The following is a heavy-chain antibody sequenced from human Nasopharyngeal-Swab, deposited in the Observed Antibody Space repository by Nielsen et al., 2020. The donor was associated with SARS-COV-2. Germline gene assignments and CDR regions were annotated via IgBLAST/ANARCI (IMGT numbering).Heavy chain of an antibody. D-gene: IGHD3-16*01. CDR1: GGSISSYY. Sequence: SETLSLTCTVSGGSISSYYWSWIRQPPGKGLEWIGYIYYSGSTNYNPSLKSRVTISVDTSKNQFSLKLSSVTAADTAVYYCARVSWWGTRYYMDVWGKGTTVTVSS. CDR2: IYYSGST. CDR3: ARVSWWGTRYYMDV. V-gene: IGHV4-59*01. J-gene: IGHJ6*03.